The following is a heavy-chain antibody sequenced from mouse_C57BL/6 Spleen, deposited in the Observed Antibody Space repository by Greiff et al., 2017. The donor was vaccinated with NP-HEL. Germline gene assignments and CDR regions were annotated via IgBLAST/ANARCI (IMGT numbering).Heavy chain of an antibody. Sequence: QVQLQQPGAELVRPGSSVKLSCKASGYTFTSYWMHWVKQRPIQGLEWIGNIDPSDSETHYNQKFKDKATLTVDKSSSTAYMQLSSLTSEYSAVYYCSRRRGYYEAMDYWGQGTSVTVSS. V-gene: IGHV1-52*01. CDR1: GYTFTSYW. J-gene: IGHJ4*01. D-gene: IGHD2-3*01. CDR3: SRRRGYYEAMDY. CDR2: IDPSDSET.